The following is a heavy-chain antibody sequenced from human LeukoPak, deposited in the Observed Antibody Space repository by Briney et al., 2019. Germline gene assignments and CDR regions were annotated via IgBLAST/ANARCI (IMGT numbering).Heavy chain of an antibody. V-gene: IGHV4-61*01. CDR1: GGSVTSGTYY. Sequence: PSETLSLTCTVSGGSVTSGTYYWSWIRQPPGKGLEWIGYIYYSGSTNYNPSLKSRVTISVDTSKNQFSLKLSSVTAADTAVYYCARVSVTTVVLFDYWGQGTLVTVSS. CDR2: IYYSGST. J-gene: IGHJ4*02. D-gene: IGHD4-23*01. CDR3: ARVSVTTVVLFDY.